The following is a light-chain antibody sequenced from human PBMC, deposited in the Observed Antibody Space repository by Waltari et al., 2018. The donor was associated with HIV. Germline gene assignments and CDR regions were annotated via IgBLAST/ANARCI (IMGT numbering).Light chain of an antibody. Sequence: QSALTQLPSVSRSPGQSVTTSFTECSSYVCRDVRSEHRVAWHHHPTGTSHKLMIYEVNNLPSGAPDRFSGSQSCSSASLTISGLQAEDEGDYYCSLYTSISTLLFGAGTKLTVL. CDR1: SSYVCRDVRSEHR. J-gene: IGLJ3*02. V-gene: IGLV2-18*01. CDR2: EVN. CDR3: SLYTSISTLL.